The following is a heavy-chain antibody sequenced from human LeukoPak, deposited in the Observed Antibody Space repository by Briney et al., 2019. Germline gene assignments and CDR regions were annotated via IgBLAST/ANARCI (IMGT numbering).Heavy chain of an antibody. CDR3: ARAYSSSWYFNWFDP. Sequence: SETLSLTCSVSRGSISSPNYYWGWIRQPPGKGLEWIGNIFYSGTTYYNPSLPSLKSRVTISVDTSKNQFSLKLSSVTAADTAVYYCARAYSSSWYFNWFDPWGQGTLVTVSS. J-gene: IGHJ5*02. CDR1: RGSISSPNYY. V-gene: IGHV4-39*07. CDR2: IFYSGTT. D-gene: IGHD6-13*01.